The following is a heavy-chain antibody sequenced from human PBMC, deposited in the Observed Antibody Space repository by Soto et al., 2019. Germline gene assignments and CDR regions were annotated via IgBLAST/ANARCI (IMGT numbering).Heavy chain of an antibody. Sequence: GESLKISCKGSGYSFTSYWIGWVRQMPGKGLEWMGIIYPGDSDTRYSPSFQGQVTISADKSISTAYLRWSSLKASDTAMYYCARQKAPALRIYYYYGMDVWGQGTTVTVSS. CDR3: ARQKAPALRIYYYYGMDV. D-gene: IGHD4-17*01. V-gene: IGHV5-51*01. CDR2: IYPGDSDT. J-gene: IGHJ6*02. CDR1: GYSFTSYW.